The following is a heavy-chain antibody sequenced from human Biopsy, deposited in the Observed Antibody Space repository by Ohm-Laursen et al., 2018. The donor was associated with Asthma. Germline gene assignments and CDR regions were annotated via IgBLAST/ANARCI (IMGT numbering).Heavy chain of an antibody. CDR3: AKATLGDIGKDY. CDR2: INSDGSST. J-gene: IGHJ4*02. Sequence: GSLRLSCAASGFTFSSYWMHWVRQAPGKGLVWVSRINSDGSSTSYADSVKGRFTISRDNAKNTPYLQMNSLRVEDTALYYCAKATLGDIGKDYWGQGTLVTVSS. D-gene: IGHD2-21*01. V-gene: IGHV3-74*01. CDR1: GFTFSSYW.